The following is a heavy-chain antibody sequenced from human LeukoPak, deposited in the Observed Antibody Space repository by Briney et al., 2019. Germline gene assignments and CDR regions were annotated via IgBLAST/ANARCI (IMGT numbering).Heavy chain of an antibody. D-gene: IGHD2-8*01. CDR3: ARVVSWLMVPYYFDY. CDR1: GGSISSSSYY. J-gene: IGHJ4*02. V-gene: IGHV4-39*07. CDR2: IYYSGST. Sequence: SETLSLTCTVSGGSISSSSYYWGWIRQPPGKGLEWIGSIYYSGSTYYNPSLKSRVTISVDTSKNQFSLKLSSVTAADTAVYYCARVVSWLMVPYYFDYWGQGALVTVSS.